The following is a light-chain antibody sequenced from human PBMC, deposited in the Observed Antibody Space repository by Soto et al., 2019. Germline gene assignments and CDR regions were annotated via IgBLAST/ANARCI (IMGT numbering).Light chain of an antibody. CDR2: NNN. Sequence: QSVLTQPPSASGTPGQRVTISCSGSNFNIGSHTVNWYQQLPGTAPKLLMHNNNQRPSGVPDRFSGSKSGTSASLAISGRQSEDEADYSCSVWDDSLKGWVFGGGTKLTGL. J-gene: IGLJ3*02. CDR1: NFNIGSHT. CDR3: SVWDDSLKGWV. V-gene: IGLV1-44*01.